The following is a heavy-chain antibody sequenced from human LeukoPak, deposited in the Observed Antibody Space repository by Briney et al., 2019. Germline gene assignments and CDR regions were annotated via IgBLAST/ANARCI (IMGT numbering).Heavy chain of an antibody. V-gene: IGHV3-53*01. CDR2: IYRDGKT. CDR1: GFSVSSSY. D-gene: IGHD3-22*01. Sequence: GGSLRLSCAAAGFSVSSSYMNWVRQAPGKGLEWVSIIYRDGKTFYADYVKGRFTISRDSSKNTLYLQMNSLRAEDTAVYYCAKAFRPMIVVIPSDYWGQGTLVTVSS. CDR3: AKAFRPMIVVIPSDY. J-gene: IGHJ4*02.